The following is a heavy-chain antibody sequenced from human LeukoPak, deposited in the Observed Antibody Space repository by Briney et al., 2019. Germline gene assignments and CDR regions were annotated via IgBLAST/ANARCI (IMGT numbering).Heavy chain of an antibody. CDR2: ISKSGDHT. J-gene: IGHJ6*02. Sequence: GGSLRLSCTASGFTVSSNYMSWVRQAPGKGLEWVSAISKSGDHTYYAASAKGRFTIYRDNSKNTQYLQMNSLRAEDTAVYYCATSWGPDTSAFRWGRDGMDVWGQGTTVIVS. D-gene: IGHD3-16*01. V-gene: IGHV3-53*01. CDR3: ATSWGPDTSAFRWGRDGMDV. CDR1: GFTVSSNY.